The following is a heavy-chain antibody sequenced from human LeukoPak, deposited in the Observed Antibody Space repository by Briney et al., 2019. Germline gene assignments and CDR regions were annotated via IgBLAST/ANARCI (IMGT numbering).Heavy chain of an antibody. CDR3: ARAPLLREWLVFDPQRYYFDY. Sequence: ASVKVSCKASGYTFTGYYMHWVRQAPGQGLEWMGRINPNSGGTNYAQKVQGRVTMTRDTSISTAYMELSRLRSDDTAVYYCARAPLLREWLVFDPQRYYFDYWGQGTLVTVSS. CDR1: GYTFTGYY. J-gene: IGHJ4*02. D-gene: IGHD3-3*01. CDR2: INPNSGGT. V-gene: IGHV1-2*06.